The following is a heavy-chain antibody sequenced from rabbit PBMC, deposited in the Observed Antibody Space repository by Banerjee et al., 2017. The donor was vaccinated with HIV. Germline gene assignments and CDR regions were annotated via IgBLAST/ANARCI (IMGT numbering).Heavy chain of an antibody. Sequence: QEQLKETGGGLVQPGGSLTLSCKASGFDFSSYYMNWVRQAPGKGLEWIGYIYTGDGSTYYATWAKGRFTISNASSTTVTLQMTSLTAADTATYFCVRETETYADDVGYGYYFSLWGQGTL. CDR1: GFDFSSYYM. CDR3: VRETETYADDVGYGYYFSL. J-gene: IGHJ4*01. CDR2: IYTGDGST. V-gene: IGHV1S45*01. D-gene: IGHD3-1*01.